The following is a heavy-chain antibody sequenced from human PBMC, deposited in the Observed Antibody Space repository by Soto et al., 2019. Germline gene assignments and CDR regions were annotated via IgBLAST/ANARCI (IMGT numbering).Heavy chain of an antibody. V-gene: IGHV3-7*01. D-gene: IGHD3-22*01. J-gene: IGHJ4*02. CDR3: ARARADYYDSSGYPHGY. CDR1: GFTFSSYW. CDR2: RKQDGSEK. Sequence: EVQLVESGGGLVQPGGSLRLSCAASGFTFSSYWMSWVRQAPGKGLEWVANRKQDGSEKYYVDSVKGRFTISRDNAKNSLYLQMNSLRAEGMAVYYCARARADYYDSSGYPHGYWGQGGLVTVSS.